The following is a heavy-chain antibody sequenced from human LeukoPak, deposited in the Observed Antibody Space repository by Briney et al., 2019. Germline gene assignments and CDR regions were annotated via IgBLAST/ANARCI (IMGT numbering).Heavy chain of an antibody. CDR3: ARDNPYYDSSGPFGY. CDR2: INPSGGST. CDR1: GGTFSSYA. D-gene: IGHD3-22*01. J-gene: IGHJ4*02. V-gene: IGHV1-46*01. Sequence: ASVKVSCKASGGTFSSYAISWVRQAPGQGLEWMGIINPSGGSTSYAQKFQGRVTMTRDMSTSTVYMELSSLRSEDTAVYYCARDNPYYDSSGPFGYWGQGTLVTVSS.